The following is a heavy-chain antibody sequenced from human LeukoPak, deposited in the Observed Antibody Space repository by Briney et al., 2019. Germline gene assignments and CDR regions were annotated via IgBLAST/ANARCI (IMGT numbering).Heavy chain of an antibody. CDR1: GGSISSYY. V-gene: IGHV4-59*01. CDR2: IYYSGST. CDR3: ARRGYCSSTSCYKAFDI. J-gene: IGHJ3*02. D-gene: IGHD2-2*02. Sequence: SETLSLTCTVSGGSISSYYWSWIRQPPGQGLEWIGYIYYSGSTNYNPSLKSRVTISVDTSKNQFSLKLSSVTAADTAVYYCARRGYCSSTSCYKAFDIWGQGTMVTVSS.